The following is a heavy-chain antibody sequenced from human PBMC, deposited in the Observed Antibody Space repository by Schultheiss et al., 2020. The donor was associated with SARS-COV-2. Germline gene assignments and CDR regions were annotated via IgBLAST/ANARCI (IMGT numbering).Heavy chain of an antibody. D-gene: IGHD6-19*01. CDR2: ISWNSGSI. CDR3: AKDHLAVAGNHFHWYFDL. V-gene: IGHV3-9*01. CDR1: GFTFDDYA. Sequence: GGSLRLSCAASGFTFDDYAMHWVRQAPGKGLEWVSGISWNSGSIGYADSVKGRFTISRDNAKNSLYLQMNSLRAEDTALYYCAKDHLAVAGNHFHWYFDLWGRGTLVTVSS. J-gene: IGHJ2*01.